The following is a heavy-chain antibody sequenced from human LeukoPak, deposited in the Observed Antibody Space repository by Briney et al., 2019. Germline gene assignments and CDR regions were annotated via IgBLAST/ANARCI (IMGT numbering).Heavy chain of an antibody. D-gene: IGHD2-2*01. CDR1: GFTFSSYA. Sequence: PGRSLRLSCAASGFTFSSYAMHWVRQAPGKGLEWVAVISYDGSNKYYADSVKGRFTISRDNAKNSLYLQMNSLRAEDTAVYYCARSGIVVVPAANAFDIWGQGTMVTVSS. J-gene: IGHJ3*02. CDR2: ISYDGSNK. V-gene: IGHV3-30*07. CDR3: ARSGIVVVPAANAFDI.